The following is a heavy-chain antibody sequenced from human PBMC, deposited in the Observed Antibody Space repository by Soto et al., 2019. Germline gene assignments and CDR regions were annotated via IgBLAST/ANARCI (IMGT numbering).Heavy chain of an antibody. Sequence: QVQLVESGGGVVQPGRSLRLSCVGSGFTFSSYGIHWVRQAPGRGLEWVAGVSYDGSDKFFADSVKGRFTISRDKSKNTLYLQMNTLGVEDTAVYHCARDAEAYVNVLATMRSGYYYHGLDVW. J-gene: IGHJ6*01. V-gene: IGHV3-30*03. CDR1: GFTFSSYG. CDR2: VSYDGSDK. D-gene: IGHD5-12*01. CDR3: ARDAEAYVNVLATMRSGYYYHGLDV.